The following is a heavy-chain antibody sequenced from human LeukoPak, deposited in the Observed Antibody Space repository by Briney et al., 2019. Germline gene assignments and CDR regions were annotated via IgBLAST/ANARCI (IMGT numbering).Heavy chain of an antibody. D-gene: IGHD1-26*01. CDR2: LNPDSGGT. V-gene: IGHV1-2*02. Sequence: ASVKVSCKASGYTFIDYYMHWVRQAPGQGLEWMGWLNPDSGGTNYAQKFQGRVTMTRDTSISTAYMEVSRLRFDDTAVYYCARGGQWELPFDYWGQGTLVTVSS. J-gene: IGHJ4*02. CDR1: GYTFIDYY. CDR3: ARGGQWELPFDY.